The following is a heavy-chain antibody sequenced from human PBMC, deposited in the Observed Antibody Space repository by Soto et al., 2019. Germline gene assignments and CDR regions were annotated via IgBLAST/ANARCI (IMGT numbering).Heavy chain of an antibody. CDR1: GYTFTSYD. CDR3: ARGWHSSGDYYYGMDV. CDR2: ISAYNGNT. J-gene: IGHJ6*02. Sequence: ASVKVSCKASGYTFTSYDISWVRQAPGQGLEWMGWISAYNGNTNYAQKLQGRVTMTTDTSTSTAYMELRSLRSDDTAVYYCARGWHSSGDYYYGMDVWGQGTTVTVSS. V-gene: IGHV1-18*01. D-gene: IGHD6-25*01.